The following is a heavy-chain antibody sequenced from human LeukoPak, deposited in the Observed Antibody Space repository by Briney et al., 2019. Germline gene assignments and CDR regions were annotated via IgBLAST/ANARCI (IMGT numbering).Heavy chain of an antibody. CDR1: GFTFNTYA. Sequence: PGGSLRLSCAASGFTFNTYAMSWVRQAPGKGLEWVSAISDSGGSAYYADSVKGRFTISRDSSKNILYLQMDNLRAEDAAVYYCARGPSGYHNTGGQGTLVTVSS. V-gene: IGHV3-23*01. CDR2: ISDSGGSA. CDR3: ARGPSGYHNT. J-gene: IGHJ4*02. D-gene: IGHD5-12*01.